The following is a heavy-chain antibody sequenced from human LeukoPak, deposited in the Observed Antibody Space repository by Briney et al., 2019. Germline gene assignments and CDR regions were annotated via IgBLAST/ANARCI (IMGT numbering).Heavy chain of an antibody. Sequence: GGSLRLSCAASGFTFSSYEMNWVRQAPGKGLEWVSYISSSDSTIYYADSVKGRFTISRDNAKNSLYLQMNSLRAEDTAVYYCARDPRGGDPPDAFDIWGQGTMVTVSS. J-gene: IGHJ3*02. V-gene: IGHV3-48*03. CDR3: ARDPRGGDPPDAFDI. CDR2: ISSSDSTI. D-gene: IGHD2-21*02. CDR1: GFTFSSYE.